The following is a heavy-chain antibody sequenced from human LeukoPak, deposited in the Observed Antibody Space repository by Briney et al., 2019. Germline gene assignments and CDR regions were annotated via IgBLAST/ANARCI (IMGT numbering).Heavy chain of an antibody. J-gene: IGHJ3*02. D-gene: IGHD1-7*01. V-gene: IGHV1-8*03. Sequence: ASVKVSCKASGYTFTSYDINWVRQAPGQGLEWMGWMNPNSGNTGYAQKFQGRVTITRNTSISTAYMELSSLRSEDTAVYYCARVPPRLELRGAFDIWGQGTMVTVSS. CDR3: ARVPPRLELRGAFDI. CDR2: MNPNSGNT. CDR1: GYTFTSYD.